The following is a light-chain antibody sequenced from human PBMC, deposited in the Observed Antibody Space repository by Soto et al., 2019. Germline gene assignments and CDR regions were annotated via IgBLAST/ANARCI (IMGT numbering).Light chain of an antibody. CDR3: QQYETFSGT. J-gene: IGKJ1*01. CDR1: QSVSSY. CDR2: DAS. Sequence: EMVLTQSPGTLSLSPGETAALSCRASQSVSSYLAWYQQKPGQAPRLLIYDASNRATGIPARFSGSGSGTKFTLTIASLQPDDFATYYCQQYETFSGTFGPGTKVDI. V-gene: IGKV3-11*01.